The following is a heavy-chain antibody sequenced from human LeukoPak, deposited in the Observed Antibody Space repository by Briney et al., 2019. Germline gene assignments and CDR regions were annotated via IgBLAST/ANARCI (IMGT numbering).Heavy chain of an antibody. CDR1: GGSFSGYY. Sequence: PSETLSLTCAVYGGSFSGYYWSWLRQPPGKGLEWIGEINHSGSTNYNPSLKSRVTISVDTSKNQFSLKLSSVTAADTAVYYCARQNFELRYFDWLLSINWFDPWGQGTLVTVS. J-gene: IGHJ5*02. D-gene: IGHD3-9*01. CDR3: ARQNFELRYFDWLLSINWFDP. CDR2: INHSGST. V-gene: IGHV4-34*01.